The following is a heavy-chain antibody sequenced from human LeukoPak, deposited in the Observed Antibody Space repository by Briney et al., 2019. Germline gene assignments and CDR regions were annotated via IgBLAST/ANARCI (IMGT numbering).Heavy chain of an antibody. CDR2: IWYDGSNK. V-gene: IGHV3-30*02. CDR3: ATDRATQYFDY. Sequence: GGSLRLTCAASGITFRSYGMHWVRQAPGKGLEWVAFIWYDGSNKYYADSVKGRFTISRDNSRNTLFLQMNSLRAEDTAVYYCATDRATQYFDYWGQGTLVSVSS. J-gene: IGHJ4*02. CDR1: GITFRSYG. D-gene: IGHD2-15*01.